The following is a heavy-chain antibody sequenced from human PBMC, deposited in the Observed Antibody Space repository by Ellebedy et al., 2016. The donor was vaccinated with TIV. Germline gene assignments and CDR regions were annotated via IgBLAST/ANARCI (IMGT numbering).Heavy chain of an antibody. CDR3: ARDAYDTVTGWSEGMDV. CDR2: IGYSGST. Sequence: LRLSCTVSGGSISSSNYYWTWVRQHPGKGLEWIGYIGYSGSTYYSPSLRSRGIISVDTSKNQFSLKLNSVTAADTAVYYCARDAYDTVTGWSEGMDVWGQGTTVTVSS. V-gene: IGHV4-31*03. D-gene: IGHD3-9*01. J-gene: IGHJ6*02. CDR1: GGSISSSNYY.